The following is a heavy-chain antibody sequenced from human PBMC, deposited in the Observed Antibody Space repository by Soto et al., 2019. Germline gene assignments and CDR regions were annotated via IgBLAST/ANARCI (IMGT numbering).Heavy chain of an antibody. V-gene: IGHV3-30-3*01. CDR2: LSYDESNK. Sequence: QVQLVESGGGVVQPGRSLRLSCAVSGFTFSTYAMHWVRRAPGKGLEWVAALSYDESNKYYADSVKGRFTISRDSSKNTLYLQMNSLRPEDTAVYYWARHTETKPWFDPWGQGTLVTVSS. J-gene: IGHJ5*02. CDR1: GFTFSTYA. CDR3: ARHTETKPWFDP. D-gene: IGHD4-17*01.